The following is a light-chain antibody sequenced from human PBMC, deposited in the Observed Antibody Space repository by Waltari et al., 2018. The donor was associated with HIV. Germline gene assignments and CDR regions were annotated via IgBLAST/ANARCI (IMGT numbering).Light chain of an antibody. J-gene: IGLJ2*01. CDR3: ATWDDTLSGPV. CDR1: SSNTGSTY. V-gene: IGLV1-47*01. Sequence: QSLLNQAPSASGTPGQRVTIPCSGSSSNTGSTYVYWYHQFPGTAPKLLIYRNNQRPSGVPDRFSGSKSGTSASLAISGLRSEDEADYYCATWDDTLSGPVFGGGTKLTVL. CDR2: RNN.